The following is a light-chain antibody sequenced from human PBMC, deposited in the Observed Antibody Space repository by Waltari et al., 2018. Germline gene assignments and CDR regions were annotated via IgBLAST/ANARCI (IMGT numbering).Light chain of an antibody. V-gene: IGKV3-20*01. CDR2: AAS. CDR1: QRVVNSY. CDR3: HQYGNSART. J-gene: IGKJ1*01. Sequence: VLTQSPGTQSLSPGERATLSCRASQRVVNSYLAWYQQRPGQAPRLLIYAASRRATCIPDRFIGSLSGTDFTLTISRLEPEDSAVYYCHQYGNSARTFGQGTKVEIK.